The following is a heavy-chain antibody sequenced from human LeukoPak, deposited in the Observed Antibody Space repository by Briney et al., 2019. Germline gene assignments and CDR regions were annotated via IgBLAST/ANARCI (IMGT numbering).Heavy chain of an antibody. D-gene: IGHD3-10*01. J-gene: IGHJ5*02. CDR3: ARQGSTTRGGYWLDP. V-gene: IGHV4-39*01. Sequence: SETLSLTCTVSGASINTTNFYWAWIRQPPGKGLESIGNIHYTGRTYSNASLNSRVTISMDTSKNQFSLKLTSVSAADTAVYYCARQGSTTRGGYWLDPWGRGTLVIVSS. CDR1: GASINTTNFY. CDR2: IHYTGRT.